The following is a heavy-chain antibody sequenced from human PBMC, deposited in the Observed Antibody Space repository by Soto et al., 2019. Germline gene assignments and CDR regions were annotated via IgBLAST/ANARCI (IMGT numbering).Heavy chain of an antibody. Sequence: QVQLQESGPGLLKPSETLSLTCSVSGGSVNNRTYYWSWIRQPPGMRLEWIGYVYYSGTTNYNPSLKSRVSISVDTSKNQFSLSLSSVTAADTALYYCARTTAVPNTLRSRYYFDYWGQGTLVTVSS. CDR2: VYYSGTT. J-gene: IGHJ4*02. CDR3: ARTTAVPNTLRSRYYFDY. V-gene: IGHV4-61*01. CDR1: GGSVNNRTYY. D-gene: IGHD4-17*01.